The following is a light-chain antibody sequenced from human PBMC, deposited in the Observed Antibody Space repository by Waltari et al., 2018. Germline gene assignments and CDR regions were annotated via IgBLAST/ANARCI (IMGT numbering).Light chain of an antibody. CDR2: KHN. CDR3: GTWDDSLSRPV. Sequence: QSVLTQPPSASGTPGQRVTISCSGSRSNIESNYVYWYQQFPGPAPKVLMFKHNHRPSGVSDRFSASKSGASASLAISGLRSDDEADYYCGTWDDSLSRPVFGGGTKLTVL. J-gene: IGLJ3*02. V-gene: IGLV1-47*01. CDR1: RSNIESNY.